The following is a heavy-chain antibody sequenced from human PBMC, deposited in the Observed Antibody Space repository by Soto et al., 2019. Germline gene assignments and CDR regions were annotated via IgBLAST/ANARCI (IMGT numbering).Heavy chain of an antibody. V-gene: IGHV5-51*01. CDR1: GFNFPTFW. J-gene: IGHJ4*02. D-gene: IGHD2-15*01. CDR3: TRSRGYCSANSCLDFDY. CDR2: FYPGDSNI. Sequence: PGESLKISCKHSGFNFPTFWIGWVRQMPGRGLEWMGMFYPGDSNIKYSPSFQGQVTISADKSISTAYLQWSSLKASDTAMYYCTRSRGYCSANSCLDFDYWGQGTLVTVSS.